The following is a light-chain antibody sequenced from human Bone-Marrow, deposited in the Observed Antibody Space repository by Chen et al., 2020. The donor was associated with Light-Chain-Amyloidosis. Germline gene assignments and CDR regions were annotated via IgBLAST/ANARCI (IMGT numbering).Light chain of an antibody. CDR3: QQYGSTPLT. CDR1: QSVSSNF. V-gene: IGKV3-20*01. J-gene: IGKJ4*01. Sequence: EIVLTQSPGTLSLSPGERATLSCRASQSVSSNFLAWYQQKPGQAPGLLIYDASSRATGIPDRFSVSGSGTDFTLTISRLEPEDFAVYYCQQYGSTPLTFGGGTKVEIK. CDR2: DAS.